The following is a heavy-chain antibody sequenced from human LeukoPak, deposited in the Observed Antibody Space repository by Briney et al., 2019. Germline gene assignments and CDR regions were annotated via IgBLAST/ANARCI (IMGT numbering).Heavy chain of an antibody. CDR1: GFTFSSYS. V-gene: IGHV3-21*04. J-gene: IGHJ4*02. CDR3: AKDFSIIAVAGTMDY. Sequence: GGSLRLSCGASGFTFSSYSMNWVRQAPGKGLEWVSSISSSSSYIYYADSVKGRFTISRDNSKNTLYLQMNSLRAEDTAVYYCAKDFSIIAVAGTMDYWGQGTLVTVSS. CDR2: ISSSSSYI. D-gene: IGHD6-19*01.